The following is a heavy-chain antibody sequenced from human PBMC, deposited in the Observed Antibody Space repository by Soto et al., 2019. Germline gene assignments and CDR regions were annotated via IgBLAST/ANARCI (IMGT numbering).Heavy chain of an antibody. CDR1: GFTFSDYG. V-gene: IGHV3-30*03. CDR2: ISYDGSNR. Sequence: QVQLVESGGGVVQPGRSLRLSCAASGFTFSDYGMHWVRQSPGKGLEWVAVISYDGSNRYYAESVKDRFTISRDNSKNTLYLQMNSLRPEDTSVYFCAISQERLSPRIGFDSWGRGTLVSVSS. J-gene: IGHJ4*02. D-gene: IGHD3-10*01. CDR3: AISQERLSPRIGFDS.